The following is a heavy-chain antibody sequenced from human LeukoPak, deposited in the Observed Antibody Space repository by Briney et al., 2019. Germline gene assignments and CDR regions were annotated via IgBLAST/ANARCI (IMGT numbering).Heavy chain of an antibody. D-gene: IGHD6-13*01. CDR2: VSDTGGGT. V-gene: IGHV3-23*01. Sequence: QAGGSLRLSCAASGFTFNTYAMNWVRQAPGRGLEWVSSVSDTGGGTFYADSVEGRFTISRDNSKNTLYLQMSSLRAEDTAVYYCAKGSSTYSITSYWYFDLWGRGTLVTVSS. CDR1: GFTFNTYA. J-gene: IGHJ2*01. CDR3: AKGSSTYSITSYWYFDL.